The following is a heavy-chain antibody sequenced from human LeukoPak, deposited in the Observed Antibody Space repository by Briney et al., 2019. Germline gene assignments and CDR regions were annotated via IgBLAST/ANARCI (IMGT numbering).Heavy chain of an antibody. CDR1: GFTFSSYS. J-gene: IGHJ3*02. D-gene: IGHD6-13*01. CDR2: ISSSSSYI. V-gene: IGHV3-21*01. CDR3: ARFLAAAGNDAFDI. Sequence: GGSLRLSCAASGFTFSSYSMNRVRQAPGKGLEWVSSISSSSSYIYYADSVKGRFTISRDNAKNSLYLQMNSLRAEDTAVYYCARFLAAAGNDAFDIWGQGTMVTVSS.